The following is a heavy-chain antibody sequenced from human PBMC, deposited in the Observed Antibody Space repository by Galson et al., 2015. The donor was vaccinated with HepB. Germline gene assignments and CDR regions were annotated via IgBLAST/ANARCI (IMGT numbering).Heavy chain of an antibody. Sequence: SLRLSCAASGFTFSRYGTHWVRQVPGKGLEWVALTWHDGSKSFYATSVKGRFTIARDNSQNTLYLHMSNLRAEDTAIYYCAREAHIAAPASFDYWGQETLVTVSS. J-gene: IGHJ4*02. D-gene: IGHD6-25*01. V-gene: IGHV3-33*08. CDR3: AREAHIAAPASFDY. CDR1: GFTFSRYG. CDR2: TWHDGSKS.